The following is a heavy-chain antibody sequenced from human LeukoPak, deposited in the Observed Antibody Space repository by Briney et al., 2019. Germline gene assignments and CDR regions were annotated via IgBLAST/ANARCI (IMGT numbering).Heavy chain of an antibody. J-gene: IGHJ4*02. Sequence: SETLSLTCTVSGGSISSSSYYWGWIRQPPGKGLEWIGSIYHSGSTYYNPSLKSRVTISVDTSKNQFSLKLSSVTAADTAVYYCARDARRSGSFDYWGQGTLVTVSS. CDR3: ARDARRSGSFDY. CDR2: IYHSGST. D-gene: IGHD1-26*01. V-gene: IGHV4-39*07. CDR1: GGSISSSSYY.